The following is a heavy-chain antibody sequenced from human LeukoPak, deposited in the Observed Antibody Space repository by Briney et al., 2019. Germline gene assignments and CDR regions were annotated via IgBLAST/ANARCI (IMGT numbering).Heavy chain of an antibody. CDR1: GFTFSSYE. J-gene: IGHJ5*02. V-gene: IGHV3-48*03. D-gene: IGHD5-12*01. CDR2: ISSSGSTI. CDR3: ARGFGGYDPDNWFDP. Sequence: GRSLRLSCAASGFTFSSYEMNWVRQAPGKGLEGVSYISSSGSTIYYADSAKGRFTISRDNAKNSLYLQMNSLRAEDTAVYYCARGFGGYDPDNWFDPWGQGTLVTVSS.